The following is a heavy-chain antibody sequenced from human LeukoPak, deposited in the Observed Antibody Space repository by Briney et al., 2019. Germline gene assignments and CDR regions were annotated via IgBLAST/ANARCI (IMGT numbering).Heavy chain of an antibody. CDR1: GFTFSSYW. J-gene: IGHJ6*03. D-gene: IGHD6-6*01. Sequence: GGSLRLSCAASGFTFSSYWMHWVRQAPGKGLVWVSRINSDGSSTSYADSVKGRFTIARDNAKNSLYLQMNSLRAEDTALYYCAKDSSSAYYYYYMDVWGKGTTVTVSS. V-gene: IGHV3-74*01. CDR2: INSDGSST. CDR3: AKDSSSAYYYYYMDV.